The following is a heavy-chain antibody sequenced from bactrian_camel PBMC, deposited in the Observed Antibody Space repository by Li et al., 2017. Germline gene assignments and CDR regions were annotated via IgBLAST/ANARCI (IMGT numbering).Heavy chain of an antibody. D-gene: IGHD5*01. V-gene: IGHV3S53*01. J-gene: IGHJ6*01. CDR1: GYTDSVNV. Sequence: QLVESGAGSVEAGGSVRLSCTASGYTDSVNVMGWWRQAAGKEREGVAAIDAEGTATYADSVKGRFTISADNAKNTLYLQMNNLKPEDTAMYYCAAGQGVGWCLDVIRLGAEADFDYWGLGTQVTVS. CDR3: AAGQGVGWCLDVIRLGAEADFDY. CDR2: IDAEGTA.